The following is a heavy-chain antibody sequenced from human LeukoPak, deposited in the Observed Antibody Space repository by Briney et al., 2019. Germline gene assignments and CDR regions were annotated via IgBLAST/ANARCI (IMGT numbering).Heavy chain of an antibody. J-gene: IGHJ4*02. CDR1: GFTFNTFN. CDR3: ARGHYDVLAASYKWTPDY. CDR2: ITSGGDYI. Sequence: GGSLRLSCAASGFTFNTFNMNWVRQAPGKGLEWVSSITSGGDYIYYADSVKGRFTTSRDNAKNSLSLQLHSLRVEDTAVYYCARGHYDVLAASYKWTPDYWGQGTLVTVPS. D-gene: IGHD3-9*01. V-gene: IGHV3-21*01.